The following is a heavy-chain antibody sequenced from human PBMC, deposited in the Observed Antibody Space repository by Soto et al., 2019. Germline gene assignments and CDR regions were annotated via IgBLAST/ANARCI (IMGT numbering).Heavy chain of an antibody. CDR3: ARTWIRFGPNDY. J-gene: IGHJ4*02. Sequence: GGSLRLSCAASGFTFSSYAMHWVRQAPGKGLEWVAVISYDGSNKYYADSVKGRFTISRDNAKKSVYLQMNSLRVEDTAIYYCARTWIRFGPNDYWGQGAPVTVSS. V-gene: IGHV3-30-3*01. D-gene: IGHD3-16*01. CDR2: ISYDGSNK. CDR1: GFTFSSYA.